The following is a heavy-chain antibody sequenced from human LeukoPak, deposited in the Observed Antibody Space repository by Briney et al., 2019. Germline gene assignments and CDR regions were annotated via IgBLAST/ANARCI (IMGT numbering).Heavy chain of an antibody. Sequence: GGSLRLSCAASGFTFSSYAMSWVRQAPGQGLEWIGRSTKKANSYTIEYAAPVKGRFTISRDDSKNSLYLQMSSLKTEDTAMYYCRTWDYWGQGTRVTVSS. V-gene: IGHV3-72*01. J-gene: IGHJ4*02. CDR2: STKKANSYTI. CDR1: GFTFSSYA. CDR3: RTWDY. D-gene: IGHD1-14*01.